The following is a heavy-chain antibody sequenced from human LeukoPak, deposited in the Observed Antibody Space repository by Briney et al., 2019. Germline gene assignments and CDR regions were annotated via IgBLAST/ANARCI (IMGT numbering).Heavy chain of an antibody. CDR1: GGSVSSGGYY. V-gene: IGHV4-61*08. CDR3: ARGPSYNWKPRGFDY. Sequence: PSETLSLTCTVSGGSVSSGGYYWSWIRQPPGKGLEWIGYFYYTGATNSNPSLKGRVTISVDTSKNQFSLKLSSVTAADTAVYYCARGPSYNWKPRGFDYWGQGTLVTVSS. J-gene: IGHJ4*02. CDR2: FYYTGAT. D-gene: IGHD1-20*01.